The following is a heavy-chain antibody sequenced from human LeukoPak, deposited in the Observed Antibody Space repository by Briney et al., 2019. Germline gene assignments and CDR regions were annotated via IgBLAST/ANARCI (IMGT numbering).Heavy chain of an antibody. CDR3: ARGQSDSSGYLYYFDY. CDR1: GGSFTTIDYY. Sequence: SETLSLTCVVSGGSFTTIDYYWAWIRQTPGKGLEWIGSGYYFGSAYYNPSLRGRVTISLDTTNNLFFLKMTSVTAADTAVYYCARGQSDSSGYLYYFDYWGQGTLVTVS. D-gene: IGHD3-22*01. CDR2: GYYFGSA. V-gene: IGHV4-39*07. J-gene: IGHJ4*02.